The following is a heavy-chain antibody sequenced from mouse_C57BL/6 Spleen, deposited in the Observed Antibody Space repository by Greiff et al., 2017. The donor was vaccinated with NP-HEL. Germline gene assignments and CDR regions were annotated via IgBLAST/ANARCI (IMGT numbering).Heavy chain of an antibody. CDR1: GYSFTGYY. Sequence: EVQLQQSGPELVKPGASVKISCKASGYSFTGYYMNWVKQSPEKSLEWIGEINPSTGGTTYNQKFKAKATLTVDKSSSTAYMQLKSLTSEDSAVYYCARLTGTAFDYWGQGTTLTVSS. CDR2: INPSTGGT. J-gene: IGHJ2*01. D-gene: IGHD4-1*01. CDR3: ARLTGTAFDY. V-gene: IGHV1-42*01.